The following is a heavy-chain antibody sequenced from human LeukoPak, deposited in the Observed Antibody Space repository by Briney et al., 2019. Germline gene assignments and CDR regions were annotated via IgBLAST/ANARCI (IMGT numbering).Heavy chain of an antibody. CDR3: ARDWVRGVKTIDY. CDR2: IHYSGTT. J-gene: IGHJ4*02. D-gene: IGHD3-10*01. CDR1: GGSISSYY. Sequence: SETLSLTCTVSGGSISSYYWSWIRQPPGKGLEWIGYIHYSGTTYYNPSLKSRVTISVDTSKNQFSLKLSSVTAADTAVYYCARDWVRGVKTIDYWGQGTLVTVSS. V-gene: IGHV4-59*12.